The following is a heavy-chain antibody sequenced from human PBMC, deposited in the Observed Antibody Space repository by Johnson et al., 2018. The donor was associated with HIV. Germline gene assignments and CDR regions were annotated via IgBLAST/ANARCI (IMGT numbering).Heavy chain of an antibody. CDR1: GFTFSSYW. D-gene: IGHD2-15*01. J-gene: IGHJ3*02. Sequence: GGSLRLSCAASGFTFSSYWMSWVRQAPGKGLEWVANIKQDGSEKYYVDSVKGRFTISRDNAKNTLYLQMNSLRAEDTAVYYCAKEQLLRAFDIWGQGTMVTVSS. CDR2: IKQDGSEK. V-gene: IGHV3-7*01. CDR3: AKEQLLRAFDI.